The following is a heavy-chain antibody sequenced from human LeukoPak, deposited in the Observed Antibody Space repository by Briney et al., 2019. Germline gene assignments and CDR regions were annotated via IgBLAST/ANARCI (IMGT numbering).Heavy chain of an antibody. D-gene: IGHD3-3*01. Sequence: SVKVSCKASGGTFSSCAISWVRQAPGQGLEWMGGIIPIFGTANYAQKFQGRVTITTDESTSTAYMELSSLRSEDTAVYYCARGSVPFGVLNNWFDPWGQGTLVTVSS. CDR2: IIPIFGTA. J-gene: IGHJ5*02. CDR1: GGTFSSCA. V-gene: IGHV1-69*05. CDR3: ARGSVPFGVLNNWFDP.